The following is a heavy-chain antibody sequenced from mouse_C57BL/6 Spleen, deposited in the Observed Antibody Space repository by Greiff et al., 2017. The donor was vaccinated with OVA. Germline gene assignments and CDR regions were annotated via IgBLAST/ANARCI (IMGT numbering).Heavy chain of an antibody. D-gene: IGHD1-1*01. V-gene: IGHV3-6*01. J-gene: IGHJ4*01. CDR3: ARYYGSSYGYYAMDY. CDR2: ISYDGSN. CDR1: GYSITSGYY. Sequence: EVKVEESGPGLVKPSQSLSLTCSVTGYSITSGYYWNWIRQFPGNKLEWMGYISYDGSNNYNPSLKNRISITRDTSKNQFFLKLNSVTTEDTATYYCARYYGSSYGYYAMDYWGQGTSVTVSS.